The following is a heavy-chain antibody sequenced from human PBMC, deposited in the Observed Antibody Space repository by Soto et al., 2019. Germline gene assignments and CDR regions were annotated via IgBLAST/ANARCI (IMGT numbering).Heavy chain of an antibody. V-gene: IGHV4-59*01. CDR1: GGSISSYY. Sequence: SETLSLTCTVSGGSISSYYWSWIRQPPGKGLEWIGYIYFSGSTNYNPSLKSRVTISVDTSKNQFSLKLSSVTAADTAVYYCARGQGGDDAFDIWGQGTMVTVSS. CDR3: ARGQGGDDAFDI. J-gene: IGHJ3*02. D-gene: IGHD2-21*01. CDR2: IYFSGST.